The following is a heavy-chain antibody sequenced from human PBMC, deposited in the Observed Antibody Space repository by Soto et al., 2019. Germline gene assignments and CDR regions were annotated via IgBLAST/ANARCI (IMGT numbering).Heavy chain of an antibody. D-gene: IGHD3-3*01. CDR2: ISAYNGNT. CDR1: GYTFTSYG. V-gene: IGHV1-18*01. Sequence: ASVKVSCKASGYTFTSYGISWVRQAPGQGLEWMGWISAYNGNTNYAQKLQGRVTMTTDTSTSTAYMELRSLRSDDTAVYYCATADYDFWSGYLPDVWGRGTTVTVSS. CDR3: ATADYDFWSGYLPDV. J-gene: IGHJ6*02.